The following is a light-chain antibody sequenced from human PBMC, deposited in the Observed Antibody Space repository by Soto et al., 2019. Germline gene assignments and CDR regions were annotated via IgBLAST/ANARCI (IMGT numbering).Light chain of an antibody. CDR1: QSVSGSY. V-gene: IGKV3-20*01. J-gene: IGKJ4*01. CDR3: QQYGTSPLT. Sequence: EVVLTQSAGTLSLSPGERATLSCRASQSVSGSYLAWYQQKLGQAPRLLIFDASSRATGIPDRFSGSGSGTDFTLTISRLEPEDFAVYFCQQYGTSPLTFGGGTKVEVK. CDR2: DAS.